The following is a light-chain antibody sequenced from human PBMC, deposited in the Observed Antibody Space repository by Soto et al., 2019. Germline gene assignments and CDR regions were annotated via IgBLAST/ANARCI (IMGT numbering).Light chain of an antibody. Sequence: IQLTQSPSSLAASLGDRVTITCRVSQGITSYLNWYRQKPGEVLKLLIYSASNLQSGVPSRFSGSGSGTDFTLTISSLQPEDFANYYCQQSYSTPGITFGQGARLEIK. CDR2: SAS. CDR3: QQSYSTPGIT. V-gene: IGKV1-39*01. J-gene: IGKJ5*01. CDR1: QGITSY.